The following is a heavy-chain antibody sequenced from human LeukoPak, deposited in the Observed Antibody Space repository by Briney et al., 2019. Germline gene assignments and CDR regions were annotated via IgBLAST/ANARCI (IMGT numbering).Heavy chain of an antibody. CDR1: GFTFSSHW. CDR3: ARGYTGTQYGEVY. V-gene: IGHV3-74*01. CDR2: IKSDGRTT. J-gene: IGHJ4*02. Sequence: PGGSLRLSSAASGFTFSSHWMHWVRQAPGKGLVWVSRIKSDGRTTDYADSVKGRFTISRDNAKNTLYLQMNSLTADDTAVYYCARGYTGTQYGEVYWGQGTLVTVSS. D-gene: IGHD1-26*01.